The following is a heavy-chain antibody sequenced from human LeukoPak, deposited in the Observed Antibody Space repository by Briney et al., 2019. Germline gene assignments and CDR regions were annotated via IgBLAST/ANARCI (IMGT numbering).Heavy chain of an antibody. D-gene: IGHD1-26*01. CDR3: AKSGGYGLIDY. J-gene: IGHJ4*02. V-gene: IGHV4-39*01. CDR2: IYDSGST. CDR1: GASVSGSGYY. Sequence: SETLSLTCTVSGASVSGSGYYWGWIRQPPGKGLEWIGNIYDSGSTYYNASLQSRVTISIDTSKNQFSLRLSSVTAADTAMYYCAKSGGYGLIDYWGQGTLVTVSS.